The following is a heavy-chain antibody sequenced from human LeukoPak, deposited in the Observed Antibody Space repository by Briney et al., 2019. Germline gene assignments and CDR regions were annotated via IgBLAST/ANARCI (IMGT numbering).Heavy chain of an antibody. Sequence: PSETLSLTCTVSGGSISSYYWSWIRQPPGKGLEWIGYIYYSGSTNYNPSLKSRVTISVDTSKNQFSLKLSSVTAADTAVYYCARSRWSWYYDILTGYDYYFDYWGQGTLVTVSS. CDR3: ARSRWSWYYDILTGYDYYFDY. D-gene: IGHD3-9*01. J-gene: IGHJ4*02. CDR1: GGSISSYY. CDR2: IYYSGST. V-gene: IGHV4-59*08.